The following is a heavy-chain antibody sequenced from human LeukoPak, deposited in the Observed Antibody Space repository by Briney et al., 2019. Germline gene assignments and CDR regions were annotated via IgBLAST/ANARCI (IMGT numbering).Heavy chain of an antibody. CDR2: ISAYNGNT. D-gene: IGHD3-22*01. CDR1: GYTFTSYG. CDR3: ASFSESGYSTLDY. J-gene: IGHJ4*02. Sequence: ASVKVSCKASGYTFTSYGISWVRQAPGQGLEWMGWISAYNGNTNYAQELQGRVTMTTDTSTSTAYMELRSLRTDDTAVYYCASFSESGYSTLDYWGQGTLVTVSS. V-gene: IGHV1-18*01.